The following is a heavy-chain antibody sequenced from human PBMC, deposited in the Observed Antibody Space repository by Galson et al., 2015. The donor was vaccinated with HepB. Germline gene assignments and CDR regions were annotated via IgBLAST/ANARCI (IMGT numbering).Heavy chain of an antibody. CDR3: ARGFKQQLVVWRPVVGQDWFDP. V-gene: IGHV1-8*01. CDR2: MNPNSGNT. J-gene: IGHJ5*02. D-gene: IGHD6-13*01. CDR1: GYTFTSYD. Sequence: SVKVSCKASGYTFTSYDINWVRQATGQGLEWMGWMNPNSGNTGYAQKFQGRVTMTRNTSISTAYMELSSLRSEDTAVYYCARGFKQQLVVWRPVVGQDWFDPWGQGTLVTVSS.